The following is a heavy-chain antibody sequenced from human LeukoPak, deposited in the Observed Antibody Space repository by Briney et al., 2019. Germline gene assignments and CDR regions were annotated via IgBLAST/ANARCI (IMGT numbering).Heavy chain of an antibody. J-gene: IGHJ4*02. V-gene: IGHV4-34*01. CDR1: GGSFSGYY. CDR2: INHSGST. Sequence: SSETLSLTCAVYGGSFSGYYWSWIRQPPGKGLEWIGEINHSGSTNYNPSLKSRVTISVDTSKNQFSLKLSSVTAADTAVYYCATALRFRSYFDYWGQGTMVTVSS. D-gene: IGHD5-12*01. CDR3: ATALRFRSYFDY.